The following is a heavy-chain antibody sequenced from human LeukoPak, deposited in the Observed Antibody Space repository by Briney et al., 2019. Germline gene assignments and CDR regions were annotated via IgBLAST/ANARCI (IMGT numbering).Heavy chain of an antibody. CDR2: INPSGGST. D-gene: IGHD3-10*01. CDR1: GYTFTSYY. J-gene: IGHJ6*03. V-gene: IGHV1-46*01. CDR3: ARWGLGLSELGYMDV. Sequence: ASVKVSRKASGYTFTSYYMHWVRQAPGQGLEWMGIINPSGGSTGYAQKFQGRVTMTMDTSTSTVYMELSSLRSEDTAVYYCARWGLGLSELGYMDVWGKGTTVTISS.